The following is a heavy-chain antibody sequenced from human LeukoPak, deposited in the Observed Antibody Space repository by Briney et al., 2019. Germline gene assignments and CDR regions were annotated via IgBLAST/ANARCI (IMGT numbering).Heavy chain of an antibody. V-gene: IGHV3-48*02. CDR3: AKGSLVGTTTYYFDY. Sequence: PGGSLRLSCAASGFTFSDYTMNWVRQAPGKGLEWVSHISTTSSTILYADSVKGRSTISRDNAKNSLYLQMNSLRDEDTAVYYCAKGSLVGTTTYYFDYWGQGTLVTVSS. CDR2: ISTTSSTI. CDR1: GFTFSDYT. J-gene: IGHJ4*02. D-gene: IGHD1-26*01.